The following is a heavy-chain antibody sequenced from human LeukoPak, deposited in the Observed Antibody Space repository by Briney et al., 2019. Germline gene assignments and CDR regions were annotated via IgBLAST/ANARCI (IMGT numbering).Heavy chain of an antibody. D-gene: IGHD5-18*01. CDR1: GFTFSSYA. V-gene: IGHV3-23*01. CDR2: ISGSGGST. J-gene: IGHJ4*02. CDR3: AKDRHVYSYGNPWGY. Sequence: GGSLRLSCAASGFTFSSYAMSWVRQAPGKGLEWVSAISGSGGSTYYADSVKGRFTISRDNSKNTLYLRMNSLRAEDTAVYYCAKDRHVYSYGNPWGYWGQGTLVTVSS.